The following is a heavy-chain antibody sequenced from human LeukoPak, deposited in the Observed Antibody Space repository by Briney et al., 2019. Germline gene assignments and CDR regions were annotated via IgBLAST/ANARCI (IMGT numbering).Heavy chain of an antibody. Sequence: PSETLSLTCTVSGGSISSSSYYWGWIRQPPGKGLEWIGSIYYSGSTYYNPSLKSRVTISVDTSKNQFSPKLSSVTAADTAVYYCARSYYYGSYGMDVWGQGTTVTVSS. J-gene: IGHJ6*02. CDR3: ARSYYYGSYGMDV. CDR2: IYYSGST. CDR1: GGSISSSSYY. D-gene: IGHD3-10*01. V-gene: IGHV4-39*01.